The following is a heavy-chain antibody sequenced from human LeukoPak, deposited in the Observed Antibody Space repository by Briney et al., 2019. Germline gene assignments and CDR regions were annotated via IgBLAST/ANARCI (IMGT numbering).Heavy chain of an antibody. CDR1: GDSISSYY. CDR3: ARAGGNSWSFYMDV. CDR2: FYTTGNT. D-gene: IGHD6-13*01. Sequence: SETLSLTCTVSGDSISSYYWSWIRQPAGKGLEWIGRFYTTGNTNYNPSLKSQVTISVDKSKNQFSLKLSSVTAADSAVYYCARAGGNSWSFYMDVWGKGTTVTVSS. V-gene: IGHV4-4*07. J-gene: IGHJ6*03.